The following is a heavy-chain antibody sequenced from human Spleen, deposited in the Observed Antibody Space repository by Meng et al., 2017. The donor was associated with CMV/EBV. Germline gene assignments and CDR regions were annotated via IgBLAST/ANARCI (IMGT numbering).Heavy chain of an antibody. D-gene: IGHD2-15*01. Sequence: ASVKVSCKASGYTFTAHYFHWVRQAPGQGLEWMGWIHPHRGDTNYAQQFQGRVTLTRDTSISTAYMELSRLRSDDTAVYYCARVWTGDGIGYCSGGSCYSGDYYYGMDVWGQGTTVTVSS. CDR1: GYTFTAHY. CDR2: IHPHRGDT. V-gene: IGHV1-2*02. J-gene: IGHJ6*02. CDR3: ARVWTGDGIGYCSGGSCYSGDYYYGMDV.